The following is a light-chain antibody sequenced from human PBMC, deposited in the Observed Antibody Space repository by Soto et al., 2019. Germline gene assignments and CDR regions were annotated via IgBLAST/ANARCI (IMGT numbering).Light chain of an antibody. J-gene: IGLJ1*01. V-gene: IGLV2-14*01. CDR1: SSDIGAFNY. CDR3: MSYTSSTAYV. CDR2: KVN. Sequence: QSVLTQPASVSGSPGQSITISCTGTSSDIGAFNYVSWYQHHPGKAPKLIIYKVNIRPSGISYRFSGSKSGNTASLTISGLQAEDEADYHCMSYTSSTAYVFGTGTKVTVL.